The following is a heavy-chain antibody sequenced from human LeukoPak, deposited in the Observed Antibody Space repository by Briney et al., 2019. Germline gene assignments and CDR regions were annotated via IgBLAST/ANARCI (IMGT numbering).Heavy chain of an antibody. V-gene: IGHV1-24*01. CDR3: VSRGGDFWSGYDN. Sequence: ASVKVSCKVSGNSVSVLNIQWVRQAPGKGLECMGGFDPEQPATVYAEKFQGRVTMTEDPSTDTAYMELTSLRSEDTAVYYCVSRGGDFWSGYDNWGQGTLVTVSS. CDR2: FDPEQPAT. CDR1: GNSVSVLN. D-gene: IGHD3-3*01. J-gene: IGHJ4*02.